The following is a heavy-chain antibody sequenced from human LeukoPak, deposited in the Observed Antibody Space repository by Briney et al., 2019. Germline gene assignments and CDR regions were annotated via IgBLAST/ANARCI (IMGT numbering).Heavy chain of an antibody. CDR1: GFTFSSYG. V-gene: IGHV3-30*18. Sequence: GRSLRLSCAASGFTFSSYGMHWVRQAPGKGLEWVAVILYDGSNKYYADSVKGRFTISRDNSKNTLYLQMNSLRAEDMAVYYCAKDVAYSYYYDSSGSDGRYYGMDVWGQGTTVTVSS. CDR2: ILYDGSNK. J-gene: IGHJ6*02. CDR3: AKDVAYSYYYDSSGSDGRYYGMDV. D-gene: IGHD3-22*01.